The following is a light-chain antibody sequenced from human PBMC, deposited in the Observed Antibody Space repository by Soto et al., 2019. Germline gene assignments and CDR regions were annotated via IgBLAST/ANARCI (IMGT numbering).Light chain of an antibody. CDR2: DGS. V-gene: IGKV3-11*01. CDR1: QSVSRY. Sequence: EIVLTQSPATLSLSPGERATLSCRASQSVSRYLAWYKQKPGQAPRLLIYDGSHRAAGIPARFSGSGSGTDFTLTISGLEAEDFAVYDCQQRSNWLISFGPGTKVDIK. J-gene: IGKJ3*01. CDR3: QQRSNWLIS.